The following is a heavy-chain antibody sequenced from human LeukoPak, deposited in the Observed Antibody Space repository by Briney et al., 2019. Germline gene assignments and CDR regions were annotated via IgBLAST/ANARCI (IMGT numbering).Heavy chain of an antibody. Sequence: PGGSLRLSCAASGFTFSSYEMNWVRQAPGKGLEWVSYISSSGSTIYYADSVKGRFTISRDNAKNSLYLQMKSLRAEDTAIYYCAKGLRPYDSSGRDAFDIWGQGTMVTVSS. CDR3: AKGLRPYDSSGRDAFDI. V-gene: IGHV3-48*03. CDR1: GFTFSSYE. J-gene: IGHJ3*02. CDR2: ISSSGSTI. D-gene: IGHD3-22*01.